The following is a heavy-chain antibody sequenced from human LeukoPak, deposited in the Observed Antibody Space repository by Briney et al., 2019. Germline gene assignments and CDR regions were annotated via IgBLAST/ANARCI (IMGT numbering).Heavy chain of an antibody. V-gene: IGHV3-64*01. CDR2: ISSNGGST. Sequence: GGSLRLSCAASGFTFSSYAMHWVRQAPGKGLEYVSAISSNGGSTYYANSVKGRFTISRDNSKNTLYLQMGSLRAEDMAVYYCARVGSGPFVYFDYWGQGTLVTVS. CDR1: GFTFSSYA. CDR3: ARVGSGPFVYFDY. D-gene: IGHD2-15*01. J-gene: IGHJ4*02.